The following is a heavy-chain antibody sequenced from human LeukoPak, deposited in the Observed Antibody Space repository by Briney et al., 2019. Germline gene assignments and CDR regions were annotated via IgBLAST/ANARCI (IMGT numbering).Heavy chain of an antibody. CDR2: ISYNARHE. Sequence: GGSLRLSCAASAFTFSDYYKSWIRQAPGKGLEWVAVISYNARHEYYRDSVKGRFSISRDNSKNTVSLQMDSLTIEDTAVYYCLRGGSPPTSTWSLDEWGQGTLVSVSS. V-gene: IGHV3-30*03. CDR1: AFTFSDYY. D-gene: IGHD2-2*01. CDR3: LRGGSPPTSTWSLDE. J-gene: IGHJ4*02.